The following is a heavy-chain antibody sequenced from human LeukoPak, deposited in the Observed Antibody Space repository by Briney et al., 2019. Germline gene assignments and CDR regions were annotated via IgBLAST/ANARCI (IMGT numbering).Heavy chain of an antibody. J-gene: IGHJ3*02. CDR3: AKDRGSSGRYAFDI. Sequence: GGSLRLSSAASGFTFSSYGMHWVRQAPGKGLEWVAFIRYDGSNKYYADSVKGRFTISRDNSKNTLYLQMNSLRAEDTAVYYCAKDRGSSGRYAFDIWGQGTMVTVSS. V-gene: IGHV3-30*02. D-gene: IGHD6-19*01. CDR2: IRYDGSNK. CDR1: GFTFSSYG.